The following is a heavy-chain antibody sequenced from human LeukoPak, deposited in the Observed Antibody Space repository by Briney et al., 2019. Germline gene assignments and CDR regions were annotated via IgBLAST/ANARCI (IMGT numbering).Heavy chain of an antibody. CDR1: GFTFSNYW. V-gene: IGHV3-7*01. Sequence: GGSLRLSCAASGFTFSNYWMSWVRQAPGKGLEWVANIKQDVSEEYYVDSVEGRFTISRDSVKNSLYLQMTSVRADDTAMYYCVRDDYDFWSGYQRYFEFWGQGTLVTVSS. CDR3: VRDDYDFWSGYQRYFEF. J-gene: IGHJ4*02. CDR2: IKQDVSEE. D-gene: IGHD3-3*01.